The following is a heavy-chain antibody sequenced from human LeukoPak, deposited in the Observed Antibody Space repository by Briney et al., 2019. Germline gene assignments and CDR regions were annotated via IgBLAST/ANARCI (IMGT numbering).Heavy chain of an antibody. V-gene: IGHV3-15*05. D-gene: IGHD3-3*01. CDR2: IKSRADGGTT. J-gene: IGHJ4*02. Sequence: GGSLRLSCAASGFSVINAWMSWVPQAPGQGLEWVGRIKSRADGGTTGYAAPVEGRFGISRDDSENTLYLQMNSLQIDDTALYYCLIFPGRWGQGTLVTVSS. CDR3: LIFPGR. CDR1: GFSVINAW.